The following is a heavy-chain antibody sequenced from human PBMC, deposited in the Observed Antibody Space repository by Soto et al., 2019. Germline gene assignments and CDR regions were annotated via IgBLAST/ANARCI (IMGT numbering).Heavy chain of an antibody. J-gene: IGHJ4*02. CDR3: AGGLGRDGYNTFDY. Sequence: QVRLVQSGAEVKKPGSSVKVSCKASGGTFSSYAISWVRQAPGQGLEWMGGIIPIFGTTNYAQKFQGRVTITADESTSTAYMELSSLRSEDTAVFYCAGGLGRDGYNTFDYWGQGTLVTVSS. CDR1: GGTFSSYA. D-gene: IGHD5-12*01. V-gene: IGHV1-69*01. CDR2: IIPIFGTT.